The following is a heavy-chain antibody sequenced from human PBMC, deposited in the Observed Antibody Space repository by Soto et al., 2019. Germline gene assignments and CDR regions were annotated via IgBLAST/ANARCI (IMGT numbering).Heavy chain of an antibody. D-gene: IGHD4-17*01. CDR3: ARDGVDYDFDI. CDR1: GGTFSSYA. J-gene: IGHJ3*02. CDR2: ISPIFGTA. Sequence: QVQLVQSGAEVKKPGSSVKVSCKASGGTFSSYAISWVRQAPGQGLEWMGGISPIFGTANYAQKFQGRVTMTTDTSTRTAYIELSSLRSDDTAVYYCARDGVDYDFDIWGQGTMVTVSS. V-gene: IGHV1-69*05.